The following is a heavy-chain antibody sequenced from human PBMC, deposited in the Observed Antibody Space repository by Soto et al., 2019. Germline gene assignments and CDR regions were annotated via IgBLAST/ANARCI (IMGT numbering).Heavy chain of an antibody. D-gene: IGHD3-22*01. CDR3: TKGRGALTVVSNWFDP. CDR1: GFTFEDHA. Sequence: EVQLVESGGGLVQPGKSLKLSCVAIGFTFEDHAMHWIRQVPGKGLEWVAGINWNSGITGYADSVKGRFTISRDNANNSLHLEMNSLKSEDTALYYCTKGRGALTVVSNWFDPWGQGTQVTVAS. V-gene: IGHV3-9*01. CDR2: INWNSGIT. J-gene: IGHJ5*02.